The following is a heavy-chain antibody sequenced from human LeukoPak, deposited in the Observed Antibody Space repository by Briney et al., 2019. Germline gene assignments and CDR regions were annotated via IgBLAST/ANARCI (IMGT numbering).Heavy chain of an antibody. CDR2: VHLDGRT. Sequence: PSETLSLTCGVSGGSVSSTNWWTWVRQPPGKGLEWIGEVHLDGRTNYNPSLKSRLTMSVDLSENHISLKLTSVTAADTAVYYCAREGGFYRPLDYSGQGTLVTVSS. J-gene: IGHJ4*02. V-gene: IGHV4-4*02. D-gene: IGHD3-3*01. CDR1: GGSVSSTNW. CDR3: AREGGFYRPLDY.